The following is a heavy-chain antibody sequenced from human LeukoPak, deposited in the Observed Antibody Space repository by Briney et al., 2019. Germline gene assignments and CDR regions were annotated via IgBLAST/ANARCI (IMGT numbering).Heavy chain of an antibody. Sequence: GGSQRLSCAASGFTFSSYAMSWVRQAPGKGLEWVSVISGSGANTYYAGSVKGRFTISRDNSKNTLYLQMNSLRAEDTAVFFCAKSLTTVKRGNFDSWGQGTLVTVSS. CDR3: AKSLTTVKRGNFDS. D-gene: IGHD4-17*01. V-gene: IGHV3-23*01. CDR2: ISGSGANT. CDR1: GFTFSSYA. J-gene: IGHJ4*02.